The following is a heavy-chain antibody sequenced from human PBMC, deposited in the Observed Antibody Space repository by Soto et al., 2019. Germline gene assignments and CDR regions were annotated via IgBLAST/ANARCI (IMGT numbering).Heavy chain of an antibody. D-gene: IGHD4-17*01. CDR1: GYIFTLYW. CDR2: IYPGDSDT. Sequence: PGESLKISCKASGYIFTLYWIGWVRQMPGKGLEWMGIIYPGDSDTRYSPSFQGQVTISADKSISTASLQWSSLKASDTAVYYCARQSPTPGYYYFSYGMDVWGQATTVTVSS. J-gene: IGHJ6*02. V-gene: IGHV5-51*01. CDR3: ARQSPTPGYYYFSYGMDV.